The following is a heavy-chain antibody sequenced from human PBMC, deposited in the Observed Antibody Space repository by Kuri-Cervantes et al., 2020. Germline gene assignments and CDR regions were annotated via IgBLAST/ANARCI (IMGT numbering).Heavy chain of an antibody. CDR1: GFTFSSYG. CDR3: ARDYLEVFGVVINYYYYYYMDV. J-gene: IGHJ6*03. D-gene: IGHD3-3*01. CDR2: ISYDGSNK. Sequence: GESLKISCAASGFTFSSYGMHWVRQAPGKGLEWVAVISYDGSNKYYADSVKGRFTISRDNAKNSLYLQMNSLRAEDTAVYYCARDYLEVFGVVINYYYYYYMDVWGKGTTVTVSS. V-gene: IGHV3-30*03.